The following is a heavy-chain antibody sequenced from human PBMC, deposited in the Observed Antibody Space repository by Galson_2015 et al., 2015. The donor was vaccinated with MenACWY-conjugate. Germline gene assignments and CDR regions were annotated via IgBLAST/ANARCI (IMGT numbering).Heavy chain of an antibody. CDR2: IYYSGST. CDR1: GGSISSSSYY. Sequence: TLSLTCTVSGGSISSSSYYWGWIRQPPGKGLEWIGSIYYSGSTYYNPSLKSRVTISVDTSKNQFSLKLSSVTAADTAVYYCARLEVVRDYGPFDAFDIWGQGTMVTVSS. V-gene: IGHV4-39*01. D-gene: IGHD4-17*01. CDR3: ARLEVVRDYGPFDAFDI. J-gene: IGHJ3*02.